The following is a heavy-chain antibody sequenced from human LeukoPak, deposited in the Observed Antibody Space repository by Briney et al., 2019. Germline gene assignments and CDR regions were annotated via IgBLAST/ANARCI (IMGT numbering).Heavy chain of an antibody. J-gene: IGHJ4*02. V-gene: IGHV4-31*03. CDR2: IYYSGST. CDR1: GGSISSGGYY. CDR3: ARVPGIVGAPYYFDY. D-gene: IGHD1-26*01. Sequence: SETLSLTCTVSGGSISSGGYYWSWIRQHPGKDLEWIGYIYYSGSTYYNPSLKSRVTISADTSKNQFSLKLSSVTAADTAVYYCARVPGIVGAPYYFDYWGQGTLVTVSS.